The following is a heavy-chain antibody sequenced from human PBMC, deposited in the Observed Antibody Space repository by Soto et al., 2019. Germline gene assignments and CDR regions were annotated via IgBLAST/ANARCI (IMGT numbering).Heavy chain of an antibody. D-gene: IGHD1-1*01. Sequence: GGSPRLSCEGSGFTFSDYYISWIRQAPGKGLEWISYSSNSGTFSRYADSVKGRFSISRDNTKNLLYLQMNSLRAEDTAVYYCARSGDNYNRLDYWGQGXPVTVSS. CDR2: SSNSGTFS. CDR3: ARSGDNYNRLDY. V-gene: IGHV3-11*06. J-gene: IGHJ4*02. CDR1: GFTFSDYY.